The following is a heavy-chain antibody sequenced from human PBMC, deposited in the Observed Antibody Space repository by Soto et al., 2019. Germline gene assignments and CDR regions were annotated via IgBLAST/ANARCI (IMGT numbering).Heavy chain of an antibody. CDR3: ARFDITMRVGGDDY. Sequence: GGSLRRSCAASGFTFSSYAMSWVRQAAGKGLEWVSAISGSGGSTYYAYSVKGRFTISRDNSKNTLYMQMNSLRAEDTAVYYCARFDITMRVGGDDYWGQGTLVTVSS. CDR2: ISGSGGST. D-gene: IGHD3-22*01. J-gene: IGHJ4*02. CDR1: GFTFSSYA. V-gene: IGHV3-23*01.